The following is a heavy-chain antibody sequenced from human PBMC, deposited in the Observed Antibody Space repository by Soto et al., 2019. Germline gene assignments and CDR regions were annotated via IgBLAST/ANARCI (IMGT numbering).Heavy chain of an antibody. CDR1: GFIFSSYA. J-gene: IGHJ6*02. V-gene: IGHV3-30-3*01. CDR2: ISYDGNNK. D-gene: IGHD2-15*01. Sequence: QVQLVESGGGVVQPGRSLRLSCAASGFIFSSYAMYWVRQAPGKGLEWVAVISYDGNNKYYADSVKGRFTISRDNSRNTLHLQMNSLRAEDSALYYCARAGCDGGSCYTLVGLRYGMDVWGQGTTVTVSS. CDR3: ARAGCDGGSCYTLVGLRYGMDV.